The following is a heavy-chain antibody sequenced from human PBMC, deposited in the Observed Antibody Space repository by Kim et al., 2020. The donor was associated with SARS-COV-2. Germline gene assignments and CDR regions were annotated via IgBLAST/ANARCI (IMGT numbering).Heavy chain of an antibody. CDR1: GFTFTSSA. Sequence: SVKVSCKASGFTFTSSAVQWVRQARGQRLEWIGWIVVGSGNTNYAQKFQERVTITRDMSTSTAYMELSSLRSEDTAVYYCAAARHQRGPLLPQALTDWLGSMDVWGQGTTVTVSS. J-gene: IGHJ6*02. D-gene: IGHD3-9*01. CDR3: AAARHQRGPLLPQALTDWLGSMDV. CDR2: IVVGSGNT. V-gene: IGHV1-58*01.